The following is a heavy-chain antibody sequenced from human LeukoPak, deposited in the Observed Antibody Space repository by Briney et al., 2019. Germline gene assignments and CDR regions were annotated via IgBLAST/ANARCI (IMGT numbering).Heavy chain of an antibody. Sequence: ASVKVSCKASGYTFTGHYMHWVRQAPGQGLEWMGWINPNNGDTYYAQKFQGRVTMTRDTSISTAYMELSRLTFGDTAVYYCATVHGNSWTSVRYWGQGTLVTVSS. V-gene: IGHV1-2*02. CDR2: INPNNGDT. J-gene: IGHJ4*02. CDR3: ATVHGNSWTSVRY. CDR1: GYTFTGHY. D-gene: IGHD6-13*01.